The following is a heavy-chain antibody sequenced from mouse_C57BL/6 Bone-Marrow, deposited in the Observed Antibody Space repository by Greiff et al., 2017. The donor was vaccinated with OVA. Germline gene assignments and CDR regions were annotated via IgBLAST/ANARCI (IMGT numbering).Heavy chain of an antibody. Sequence: EVKLVESGGGLVKPGGSLKLSCAASGFTFSDYGMHWVRQAPEKGLEWVAYISSGSSTIYYADTVKGRFTISRDNAKNTLFLQMSSLKSEDTAMYYCTRGTVDYWGQGTTLTVSS. D-gene: IGHD1-1*01. CDR1: GFTFSDYG. J-gene: IGHJ2*01. V-gene: IGHV5-17*03. CDR3: TRGTVDY. CDR2: ISSGSSTI.